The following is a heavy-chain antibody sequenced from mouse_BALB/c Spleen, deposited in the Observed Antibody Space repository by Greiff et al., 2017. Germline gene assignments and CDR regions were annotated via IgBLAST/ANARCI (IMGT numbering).Heavy chain of an antibody. J-gene: IGHJ4*01. CDR3: ARSLQFNDMDY. V-gene: IGHV1S34*01. Sequence: LVKPGASVKISCKASGYSFTGYYMHWVKQSHGKSLEWIGYISCYNGATSYNQKFKGKATFTVDTSSSTAYMQFNSLTSEDSAVYYCARSLQFNDMDYWGQGTSVTVSS. CDR1: GYSFTGYY. CDR2: ISCYNGAT.